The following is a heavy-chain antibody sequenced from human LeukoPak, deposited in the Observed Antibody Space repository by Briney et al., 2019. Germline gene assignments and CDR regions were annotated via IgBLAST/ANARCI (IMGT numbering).Heavy chain of an antibody. J-gene: IGHJ4*02. CDR1: GFTFSSYS. CDR2: ISSTSSTI. D-gene: IGHD4-23*01. CDR3: ARDRDGGNHFDY. Sequence: RTGGSLRLSCAASGFTFSSYSMNWVRQAPGKGLEWVSYISSTSSTIYYADSVKGRFTISRDSAKNSLSLQMNSLRDEDTAVYYCARDRDGGNHFDYWGQGTLVTVSS. V-gene: IGHV3-48*02.